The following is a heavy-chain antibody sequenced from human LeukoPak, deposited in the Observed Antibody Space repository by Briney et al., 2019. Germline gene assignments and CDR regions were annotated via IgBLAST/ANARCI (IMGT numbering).Heavy chain of an antibody. CDR3: ARGMENYGSGSSLLAY. Sequence: ASVKASCKASGYTFTSYYMHWVRQAPGQRLEWMGIINPSGGSTSYAQKFQGRVTMTRDMSTSTVYMELSSLRSEDTAVYYCARGMENYGSGSSLLAYWGQGNLVTVSS. D-gene: IGHD3-10*01. J-gene: IGHJ4*02. V-gene: IGHV1-46*01. CDR2: INPSGGST. CDR1: GYTFTSYY.